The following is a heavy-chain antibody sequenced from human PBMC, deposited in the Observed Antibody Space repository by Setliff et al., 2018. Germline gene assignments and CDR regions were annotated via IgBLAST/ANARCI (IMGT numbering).Heavy chain of an antibody. V-gene: IGHV1-69*13. CDR1: GGTFRTDG. D-gene: IGHD6-19*01. Sequence: SVKVSCKASGGTFRTDGFNWVRQAPGQGLEWMGRIIPVFGTAKYSQEFQGRVTISADESTRTAYMELSSLRLEDTAVYYCARGKMDVVAVAGKYCVMDVWGQGTTVTVS. CDR3: ARGKMDVVAVAGKYCVMDV. J-gene: IGHJ6*02. CDR2: IIPVFGTA.